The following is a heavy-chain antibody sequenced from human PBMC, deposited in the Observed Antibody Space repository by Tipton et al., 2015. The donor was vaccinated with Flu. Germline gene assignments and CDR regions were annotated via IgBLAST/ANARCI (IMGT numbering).Heavy chain of an antibody. CDR2: IYRSGNT. V-gene: IGHV4-38-2*01. CDR1: GYSINSGYY. J-gene: IGHJ4*02. CDR3: ARHTGDSVRGVIDY. Sequence: GLVKPSETLSLTCSVSGYSINSGYYWGWARRPPGKGLEWIGTIYRSGNTYYNPSLKSRLTISVDTSQNLFSLKLSSVTAADTAVYYCARHTGDSVRGVIDYWGQGTLVTVSS. D-gene: IGHD3-10*02.